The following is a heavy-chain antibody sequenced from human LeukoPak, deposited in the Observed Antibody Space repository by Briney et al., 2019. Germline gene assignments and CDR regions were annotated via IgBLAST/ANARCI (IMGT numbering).Heavy chain of an antibody. Sequence: PGGSLRLSCAASGFSFSTSWMTWVRQAPGKGLEWVANMDVDGSQKYPGDSVKGRFTISRDNSKNTLYLQMNSLRAEDTAVYYCAGDRATSYFDYWGQGALVTISS. CDR2: MDVDGSQK. CDR3: AGDRATSYFDY. D-gene: IGHD1-26*01. CDR1: GFSFSTSW. J-gene: IGHJ4*02. V-gene: IGHV3-7*01.